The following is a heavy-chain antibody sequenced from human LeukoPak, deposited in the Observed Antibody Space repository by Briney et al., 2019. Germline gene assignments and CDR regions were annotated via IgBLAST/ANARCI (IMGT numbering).Heavy chain of an antibody. D-gene: IGHD3-22*01. CDR2: VIYSGTT. J-gene: IGHJ4*02. CDR3: ARHYYDGSDDRREYYFDY. Sequence: SETLSLTCTVSGGSISSSSDYWGWIRRPPGKGLEWIGSVIYSGTTYYNPSLKSRVTISIDTSKNQFPLRLSSVTAADTAVYYCARHYYDGSDDRREYYFDYWGQGTLVTVSS. CDR1: GGSISSSSDY. V-gene: IGHV4-39*01.